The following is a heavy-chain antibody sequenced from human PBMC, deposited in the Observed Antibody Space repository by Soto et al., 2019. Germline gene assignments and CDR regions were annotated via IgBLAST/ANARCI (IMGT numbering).Heavy chain of an antibody. V-gene: IGHV4-61*01. CDR1: GGSISNGNSY. CDR2: TYYSGST. J-gene: IGHJ6*02. Sequence: SETLSLTSTVPGGSISNGNSYWRWIRQPPGKGREWIGYTYYSGSTNYNPSLKSRVTISVDTSKNQFSLRLSSVTAADTAVYYCARGGAYYYYYGMDVWGQGTTVTVSS. CDR3: ARGGAYYYYYGMDV.